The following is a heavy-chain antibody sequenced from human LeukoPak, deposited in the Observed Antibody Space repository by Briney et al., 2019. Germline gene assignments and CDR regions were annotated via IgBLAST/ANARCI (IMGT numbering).Heavy chain of an antibody. J-gene: IGHJ5*02. D-gene: IGHD2-21*02. CDR1: GYRFTTYW. V-gene: IGHV5-51*01. CDR3: ARQRGASATVNWFDP. CDR2: IYPDDSDT. Sequence: GESLKIPFETSGYRFTTYWIGWVRQRPGTGLECVGAIYPDDSDTRFSPSFQGQVAISADRSIRTAYLKWNSLKASDTGMSYCARQRGASATVNWFDPWGQGTLVTVSS.